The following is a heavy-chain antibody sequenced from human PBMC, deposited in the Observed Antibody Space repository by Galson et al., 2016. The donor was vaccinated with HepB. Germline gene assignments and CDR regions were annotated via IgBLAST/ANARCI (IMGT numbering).Heavy chain of an antibody. CDR1: GFIFRTYA. J-gene: IGHJ4*02. D-gene: IGHD3/OR15-3a*01. CDR3: ASLDWGRMRD. Sequence: SLRLSCAASGFIFRTYALNWVRQAPGKGLEWVSAITPGGDSSSYTDSVKGRFAISRDNSKDTLYQQINSLRPDDTAVYYGASLDWGRMRDWGQGALVIVSS. V-gene: IGHV3-23*01. CDR2: ITPGGDSS.